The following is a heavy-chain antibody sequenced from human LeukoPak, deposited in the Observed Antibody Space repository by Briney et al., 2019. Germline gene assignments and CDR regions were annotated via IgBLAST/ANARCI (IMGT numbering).Heavy chain of an antibody. V-gene: IGHV3-30*18. D-gene: IGHD3-22*01. CDR1: GFTFSSYG. CDR2: ISYDGSNK. CDR3: AKDPKPAYYYDSSGYGSPDY. Sequence: PGGSLRLSCAASGFTFSSYGMRWVRQAPGKGLEWVAVISYDGSNKYYADSVKGRFTISRDNSKNTLYLQMNSLRAEDTAVYYCAKDPKPAYYYDSSGYGSPDYWGQGTLVTVSS. J-gene: IGHJ4*02.